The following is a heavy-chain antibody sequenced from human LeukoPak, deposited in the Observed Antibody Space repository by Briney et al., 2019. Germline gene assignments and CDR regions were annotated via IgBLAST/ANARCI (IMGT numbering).Heavy chain of an antibody. D-gene: IGHD6-6*01. V-gene: IGHV3-7*01. CDR2: IRGDGGEK. Sequence: GGSLRLSCAASGFTFSTYWMNWFRQTPGKGLEWVAKIRGDGGEKDHVASVKGRFTISRDNAKNSLYLQMNSLRVEDTAIYYCPRGGAARPDFWGQGTLVTVSS. CDR1: GFTFSTYW. J-gene: IGHJ4*02. CDR3: PRGGAARPDF.